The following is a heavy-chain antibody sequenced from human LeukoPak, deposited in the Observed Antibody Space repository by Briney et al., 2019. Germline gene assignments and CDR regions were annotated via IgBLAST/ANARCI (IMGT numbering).Heavy chain of an antibody. CDR3: ARARIVVVPAAITEGYYFDY. CDR1: GGTFSSYA. Sequence: SVKVSCKASGGTFSSYAISWVRQAPGQGLEWMGGIIPIFGTANYAQKFQGRVTITTDESTSTAYMELSSLRSEDTAVYYCARARIVVVPAAITEGYYFDYWGQGTLVTVSS. D-gene: IGHD2-2*01. J-gene: IGHJ4*02. CDR2: IIPIFGTA. V-gene: IGHV1-69*05.